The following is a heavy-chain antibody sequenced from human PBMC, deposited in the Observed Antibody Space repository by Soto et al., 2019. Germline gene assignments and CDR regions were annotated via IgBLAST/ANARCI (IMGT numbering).Heavy chain of an antibody. CDR3: AREVFSGRYFPS. Sequence: QVQLVQSGAEVKKPGSSVKVSCKASGVNLSLYTISWVRQAPGQGLEWMGGIIPILGTAKYTQKFQGRVTITADESTSTTDMGLRSLRSEDSAVYYCAREVFSGRYFPSWGQGTPVTVSS. J-gene: IGHJ4*02. D-gene: IGHD1-26*01. CDR1: GVNLSLYT. V-gene: IGHV1-69*01. CDR2: IIPILGTA.